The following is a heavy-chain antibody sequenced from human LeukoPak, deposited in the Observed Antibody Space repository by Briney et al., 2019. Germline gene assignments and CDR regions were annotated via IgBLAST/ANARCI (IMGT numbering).Heavy chain of an antibody. Sequence: GASVKVSCKASGYTFTSDGISGVGQAPGQGLEWMGWISAHNGNTNYAQKLQGRVTMTTDTSTSTAYMELRTLRSDDTAVYYCARDYMELVHIDDWRQGTLVTVSS. CDR1: GYTFTSDG. J-gene: IGHJ4*02. CDR3: ARDYMELVHIDD. D-gene: IGHD6-13*01. V-gene: IGHV1-18*01. CDR2: ISAHNGNT.